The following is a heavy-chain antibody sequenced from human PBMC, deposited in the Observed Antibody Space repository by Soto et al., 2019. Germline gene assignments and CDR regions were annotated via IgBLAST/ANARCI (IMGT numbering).Heavy chain of an antibody. D-gene: IGHD6-6*01. CDR3: VRGRDGDY. J-gene: IGHJ4*02. CDR1: GYTFTTYG. V-gene: IGHV1-18*01. Sequence: QVHLVQSGAEVKKPGASVKVSCKGSGYTFTTYGITWVRQAPGQGLEGMGWISAHNGNTNYAQKLQGRVTVTRDTSTSTAYMELRSLRSDDTAVYYCVRGRDGDYWGQGALVTVSS. CDR2: ISAHNGNT.